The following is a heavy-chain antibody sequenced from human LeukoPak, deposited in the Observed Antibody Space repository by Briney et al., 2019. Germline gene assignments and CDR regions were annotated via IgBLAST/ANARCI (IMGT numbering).Heavy chain of an antibody. CDR2: IYHSGST. CDR3: ARDGQWGGFNFDP. D-gene: IGHD1-26*01. CDR1: GGSISSGGYY. V-gene: IGHV4-30-2*05. Sequence: PSQTLSLTCTVSGGSISSGGYYWSWIRQPPGKGLEWIGYIYHSGSTYYNPSLKSRLTISVDTSKNQFSLRLSSVTAADTAVYYCARDGQWGGFNFDPWGQGTLVTVSS. J-gene: IGHJ5*02.